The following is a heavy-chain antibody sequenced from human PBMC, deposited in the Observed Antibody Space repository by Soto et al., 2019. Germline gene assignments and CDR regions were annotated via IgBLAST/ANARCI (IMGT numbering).Heavy chain of an antibody. Sequence: ASVKVSCKASGYTFTTYCISWVRQAPGQGLEWLGWINTHNGNTNYAQNLQGRVIMTADTSTSTAYMELRSLRSDDTAIYYCNREGSGPYYYYGMDVWGQGTTVTVSS. CDR2: INTHNGNT. D-gene: IGHD3-10*01. CDR3: NREGSGPYYYYGMDV. V-gene: IGHV1-18*01. CDR1: GYTFTTYC. J-gene: IGHJ6*02.